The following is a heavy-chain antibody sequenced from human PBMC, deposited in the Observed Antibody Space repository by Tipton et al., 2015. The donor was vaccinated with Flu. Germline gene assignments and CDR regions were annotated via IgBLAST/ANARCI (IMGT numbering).Heavy chain of an antibody. Sequence: TLSLTCSVSGDSIGSRYYWAWIRQSPEKGLEWIGNIYRTGTTYYNPSLKSRVRMSVDTSKNQFSLRLTSVTAADTAVYYCAKEGKWLQSPEAFDIWGQGTMVTVSS. D-gene: IGHD5-24*01. J-gene: IGHJ3*02. CDR3: AKEGKWLQSPEAFDI. CDR2: IYRTGTT. V-gene: IGHV4-38-2*02. CDR1: GDSIGSRYY.